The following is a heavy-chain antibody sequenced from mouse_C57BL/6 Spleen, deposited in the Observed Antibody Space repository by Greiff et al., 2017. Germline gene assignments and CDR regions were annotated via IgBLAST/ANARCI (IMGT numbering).Heavy chain of an antibody. J-gene: IGHJ2*01. CDR3: ARDQAYSNYPDY. V-gene: IGHV3-6*01. CDR1: GYSITSGYY. Sequence: EVKLQESGPGLVKPSQSLSLTCSVTGYSITSGYYWNWIRQFPGNKLEWMGYISYDGSNNYNPSLKNRISITRDTSKNQFFLKLNSVTTEDTATYYCARDQAYSNYPDYWGQGTTLTVSS. D-gene: IGHD2-5*01. CDR2: ISYDGSN.